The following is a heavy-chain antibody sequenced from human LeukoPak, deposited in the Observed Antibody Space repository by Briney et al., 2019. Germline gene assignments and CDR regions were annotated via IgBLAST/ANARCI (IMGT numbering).Heavy chain of an antibody. Sequence: GGSLRLSRAASGFTFSSYSMNWVRQAPGKGLEWVSYISSSSSTIYYADSVKGRFTISRDNAKNSLYLQMNSLRAEDTAVYYCARVADYYDSSGDAFDIWGQGTMVTVSS. CDR1: GFTFSSYS. J-gene: IGHJ3*02. CDR3: ARVADYYDSSGDAFDI. CDR2: ISSSSSTI. V-gene: IGHV3-48*04. D-gene: IGHD3-22*01.